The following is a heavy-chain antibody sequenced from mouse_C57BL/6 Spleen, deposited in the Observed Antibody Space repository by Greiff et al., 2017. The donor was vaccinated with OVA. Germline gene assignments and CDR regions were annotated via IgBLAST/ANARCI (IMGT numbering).Heavy chain of an antibody. CDR1: GFTFTDYY. J-gene: IGHJ4*01. CDR2: IRNTANGYTT. Sequence: VNVVESGGGLVQPGASLRLSCAASGFTFTDYYMSWVRQPPGNAPEWLALIRNTANGYTTEYTASVKGRFTISRDTSQNILYLQMNTLRAEDSATYYCVKASPLTGTHAMDYWGQGTSVTVSS. V-gene: IGHV7-4*01. CDR3: VKASPLTGTHAMDY. D-gene: IGHD4-1*01.